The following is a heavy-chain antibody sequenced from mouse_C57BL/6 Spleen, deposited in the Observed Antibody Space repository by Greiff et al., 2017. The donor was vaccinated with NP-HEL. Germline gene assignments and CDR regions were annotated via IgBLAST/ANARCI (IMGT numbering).Heavy chain of an antibody. CDR2: IYPSDSET. Sequence: VQLQQPGAELLRPGSSVKLSCKAFAYTFPSSWMDWVKQRPGQGLEWIGNIYPSDSETHYNQKFKDKATLTVDKSSSTAYMQLSSLTSEDSAVYYCARSVGGFDYWGQGTTLTVSS. CDR3: ARSVGGFDY. D-gene: IGHD1-1*01. V-gene: IGHV1-61*01. J-gene: IGHJ2*01. CDR1: AYTFPSSW.